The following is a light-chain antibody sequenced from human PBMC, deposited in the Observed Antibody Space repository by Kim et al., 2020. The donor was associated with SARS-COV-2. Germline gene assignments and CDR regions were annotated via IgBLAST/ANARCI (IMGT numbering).Light chain of an antibody. Sequence: DIQMTQSPSSLSASVGDRVTITCRTTQSISSHLSWYQQKPGRAPNLLISATSTLQSGVPSRFSGSGSGTDFTLTISSLQPEDFATYYCQQDYVSRFTFGRGTKVDIK. CDR3: QQDYVSRFT. V-gene: IGKV1-39*01. CDR1: QSISSH. J-gene: IGKJ4*01. CDR2: ATS.